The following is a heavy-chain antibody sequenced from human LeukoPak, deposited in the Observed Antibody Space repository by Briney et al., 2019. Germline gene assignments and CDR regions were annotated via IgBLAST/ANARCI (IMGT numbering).Heavy chain of an antibody. Sequence: PSETLSLTCTVSGGSISSYYWSWIRQPAGKGLEWIGRIYTSGSTNYNPSLKSRVTMSVDTSKNQFSLKLSSVTAADTAVYYCARYGQYGDYGWYYFDYWGQGTLVTVSS. V-gene: IGHV4-4*07. CDR2: IYTSGST. D-gene: IGHD4-17*01. CDR3: ARYGQYGDYGWYYFDY. J-gene: IGHJ4*02. CDR1: GGSISSYY.